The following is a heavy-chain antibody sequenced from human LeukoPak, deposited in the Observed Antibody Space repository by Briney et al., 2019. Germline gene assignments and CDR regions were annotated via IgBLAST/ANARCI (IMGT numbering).Heavy chain of an antibody. V-gene: IGHV4-34*01. J-gene: IGHJ3*02. D-gene: IGHD3-10*01. Sequence: PSETLSLTCAVYGGSFSGYYWSWIRQPPGKGLEWIGEINHSGSTNYNPSLKSRVTISVDTSKNQFSLKLSSVTAADTAVYYCARPRAYYGSGSYYKHDAFDIWGQGTMVTVSS. CDR2: INHSGST. CDR3: ARPRAYYGSGSYYKHDAFDI. CDR1: GGSFSGYY.